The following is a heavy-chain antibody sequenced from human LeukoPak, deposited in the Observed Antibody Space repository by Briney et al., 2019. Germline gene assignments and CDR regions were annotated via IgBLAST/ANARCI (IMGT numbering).Heavy chain of an antibody. D-gene: IGHD2-15*01. CDR3: ARAPRRCSGGNCYSSTFDY. Sequence: PGGSLRLSCAASGFTFSTFWMSWVRQAPGKGLEWVVNIKQDGNEKYYVDSVKGRFTISRDNAKNSLNLQMNSLRAEDTAVYYCARAPRRCSGGNCYSSTFDYWGQGTLVTVSS. V-gene: IGHV3-7*01. CDR1: GFTFSTFW. CDR2: IKQDGNEK. J-gene: IGHJ4*02.